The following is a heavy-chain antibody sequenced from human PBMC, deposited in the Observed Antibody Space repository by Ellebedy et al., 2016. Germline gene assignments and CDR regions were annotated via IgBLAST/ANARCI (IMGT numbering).Heavy chain of an antibody. CDR3: ARDEVCSICYSNFYYMDV. V-gene: IGHV3-30*04. J-gene: IGHJ6*03. CDR2: ISNDGSNT. Sequence: GGSLRLSCAASGFTFSGHAMHWVRQAPGKGLEWVALISNDGSNTNYADSVKGRFTISRDNSKNTLYLQMNSLRADDTAVYKCARDEVCSICYSNFYYMDVWGKGTTVTVSS. CDR1: GFTFSGHA. D-gene: IGHD2-2*01.